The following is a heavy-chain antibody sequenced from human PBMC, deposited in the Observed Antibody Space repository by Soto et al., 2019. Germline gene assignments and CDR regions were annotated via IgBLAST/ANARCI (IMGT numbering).Heavy chain of an antibody. V-gene: IGHV1-18*01. J-gene: IGHJ5*02. D-gene: IGHD3-22*01. CDR2: INAYNGNT. CDR1: GYRFTSYG. CDR3: ASIYDSSGYYYGNNWFDP. Sequence: ASVKVSCKASGYRFTSYGVGWVRQAPGQGLEWMGWINAYNGNTNYAQNLQGRVTLTTDTSTSTAYMELRSLRSNDTAVYYCASIYDSSGYYYGNNWFDPWGQGTLVTVSS.